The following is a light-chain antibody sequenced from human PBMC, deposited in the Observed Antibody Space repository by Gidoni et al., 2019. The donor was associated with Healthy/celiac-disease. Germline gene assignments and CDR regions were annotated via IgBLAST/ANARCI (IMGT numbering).Light chain of an antibody. CDR3: QQSYSTPRVT. J-gene: IGKJ3*01. V-gene: IGKV1-39*01. CDR2: AAS. Sequence: DIQMTPAPSSLSASVGDRVTITCRASQSISSYLNWYQQKPGKAPKLLTYAASSWQSGVPSRFSGSGSGTDFTLTISSLQPEDFATYYCQQSYSTPRVTFGPGTKVDIK. CDR1: QSISSY.